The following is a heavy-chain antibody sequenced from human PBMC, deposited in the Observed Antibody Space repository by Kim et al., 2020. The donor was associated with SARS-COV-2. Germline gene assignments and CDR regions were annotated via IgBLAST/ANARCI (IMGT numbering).Heavy chain of an antibody. CDR1: GGSINNYY. D-gene: IGHD4-17*01. CDR3: SRDWSAYGDANWFDP. J-gene: IGHJ5*02. Sequence: SETLSLTCTVSGGSINNYYWSWIRQPPGKGLEWIGYIYYSGSTNYNPSLKSRVTISVDTSKNQFSLKLSSVTAADTAVYYCSRDWSAYGDANWFDPWGQGTLVTVSS. V-gene: IGHV4-59*13. CDR2: IYYSGST.